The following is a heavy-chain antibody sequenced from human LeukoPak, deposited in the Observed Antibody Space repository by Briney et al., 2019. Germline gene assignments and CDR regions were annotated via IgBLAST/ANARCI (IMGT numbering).Heavy chain of an antibody. V-gene: IGHV3-30*02. Sequence: GGSLRLSCAAAGFTFSSYGMHWVRQAPGKGREGGTFIRHDESNKYYADYVKGRFTISRDSSKNNMYLQMNRLRSEDTAVYYCAKDNSTYSFDYWGQGTLVTVSS. CDR2: IRHDESNK. D-gene: IGHD4-23*01. J-gene: IGHJ4*02. CDR1: GFTFSSYG. CDR3: AKDNSTYSFDY.